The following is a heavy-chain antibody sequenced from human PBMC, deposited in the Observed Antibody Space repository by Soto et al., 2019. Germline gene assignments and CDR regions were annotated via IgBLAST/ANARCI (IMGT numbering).Heavy chain of an antibody. Sequence: QVQLQESGPGLVKPSETLSLSCTVSGGSISSYYWSWFRQSPGKRMEWIGYVHHSWGSSYNPSLQSRVAISLDSPKSQFSLKVTSVTATATAVYYWARQWFGPLHGLVDVWGQGTTVTVSS. V-gene: IGHV4-59*08. CDR2: VHHSWGS. CDR3: ARQWFGPLHGLVDV. CDR1: GGSISSYY. D-gene: IGHD3-10*01. J-gene: IGHJ6*02.